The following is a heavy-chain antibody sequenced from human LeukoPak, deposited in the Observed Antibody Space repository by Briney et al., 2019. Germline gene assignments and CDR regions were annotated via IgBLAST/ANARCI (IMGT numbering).Heavy chain of an antibody. J-gene: IGHJ4*02. D-gene: IGHD3-3*01. Sequence: PGGSLRLSCAASGFSFSNYWMHWVRQAPGKGLVWVSRLNSDGITTIYADSVKGRFTISRDNAKNTLCLQMNSLTGEDTAVYYCARGSGYSVLDYWGQGTLVTVSS. CDR2: LNSDGITT. V-gene: IGHV3-74*01. CDR3: ARGSGYSVLDY. CDR1: GFSFSNYW.